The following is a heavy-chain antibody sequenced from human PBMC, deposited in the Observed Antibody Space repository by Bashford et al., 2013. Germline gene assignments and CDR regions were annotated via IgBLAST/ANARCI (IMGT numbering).Heavy chain of an antibody. Sequence: WVRQMPGKGLEWVGRISGKPNSYATAYGASVKGRFTISRDDSKNTAYLQMNSLTTEDTALYYCSTHTYTSTWYVDYWGQGNPGHRLL. CDR2: ISGKPNSYAT. CDR3: STHTYTSTWYVDY. J-gene: IGHJ4*02. D-gene: IGHD6-13*01. V-gene: IGHV3-73*01.